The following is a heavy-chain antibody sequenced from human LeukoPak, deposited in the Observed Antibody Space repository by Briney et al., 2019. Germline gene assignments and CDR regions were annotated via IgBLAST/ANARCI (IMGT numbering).Heavy chain of an antibody. CDR3: AKVPSGSTPFDY. V-gene: IGHV3-20*04. J-gene: IGHJ4*02. Sequence: GGSLRLSCATSGFTFDDYGMSWVRQAPGKGLEWVSGINWNGGSTGYADSVKGRFTISRDNAKNSLYLQMNSLRAEDTALYYCAKVPSGSTPFDYWGQGTLVTVSS. D-gene: IGHD1-26*01. CDR1: GFTFDDYG. CDR2: INWNGGST.